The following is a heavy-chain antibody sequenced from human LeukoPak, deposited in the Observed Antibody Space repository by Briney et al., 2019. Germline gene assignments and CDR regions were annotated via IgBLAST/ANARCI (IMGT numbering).Heavy chain of an antibody. D-gene: IGHD2-2*01. CDR1: GYTFTGYY. CDR2: INPSGGST. CDR3: ARDEKKGLVVPAAYNWFDP. V-gene: IGHV1-46*01. J-gene: IGHJ5*02. Sequence: GASVKVSCKASGYTFTGYYIHWVRQAPGQGLEWMGIINPSGGSTSYAQKFQGRVTMTRDTSTSTVYMELSSLRSEDTAVYYCARDEKKGLVVPAAYNWFDPWGQGTLVTVSS.